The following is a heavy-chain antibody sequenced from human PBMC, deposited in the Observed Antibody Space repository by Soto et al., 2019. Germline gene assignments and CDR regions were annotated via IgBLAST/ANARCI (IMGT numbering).Heavy chain of an antibody. CDR2: INPSGGST. Sequence: KVSFKASGYTFTSDYMHLLLQAPVQGLEVMGIINPSGGSTSYAQKFQGRVTMTRDTSTSTVYMELSSLRSEDTAVYYCARENKVEMATITALAEYFQHWGQGTLVTVSS. D-gene: IGHD5-12*01. V-gene: IGHV1-46*01. CDR3: ARENKVEMATITALAEYFQH. CDR1: GYTFTSDY. J-gene: IGHJ1*01.